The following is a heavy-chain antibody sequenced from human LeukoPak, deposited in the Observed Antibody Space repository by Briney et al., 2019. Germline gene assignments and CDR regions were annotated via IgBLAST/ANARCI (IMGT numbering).Heavy chain of an antibody. Sequence: GGSLRLFCAASGFTFTNYAMSWVRQARGKGLEWVSGISGGGGSTYYADSVKGWFTFSKDNSKNTLYLQMNSLRAEDTAVYYCAKSGCSSTSCYGLFSGWFDHWGQGTLVTVSS. J-gene: IGHJ5*02. V-gene: IGHV3-23*01. CDR2: ISGGGGST. CDR3: AKSGCSSTSCYGLFSGWFDH. D-gene: IGHD2-2*01. CDR1: GFTFTNYA.